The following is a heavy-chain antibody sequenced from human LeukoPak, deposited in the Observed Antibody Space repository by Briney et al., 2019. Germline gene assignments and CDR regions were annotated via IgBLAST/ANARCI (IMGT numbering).Heavy chain of an antibody. J-gene: IGHJ4*02. CDR3: AKGVTSPPDY. Sequence: PGGSLRLSCAASGFTFDDYAMHWVRHAQGKGLEWVSLISGDGGSTYYADSVKGRFTISRDNSKNSLYLQMNSLRTEDTALYYCAKGVTSPPDYWGQGTLVTVSS. D-gene: IGHD3-16*01. CDR2: ISGDGGST. CDR1: GFTFDDYA. V-gene: IGHV3-43*02.